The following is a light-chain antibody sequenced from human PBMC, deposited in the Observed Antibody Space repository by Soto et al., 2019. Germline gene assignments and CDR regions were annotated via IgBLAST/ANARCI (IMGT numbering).Light chain of an antibody. CDR3: TSYTSRSNWV. Sequence: HSALTQPASVSGSLGQSLTISCTGTSSDVGLYNHVSWYQQHPGKAPKLMIFEVSDRPSGVSNRFSGSKSGNTASLTISGLQAEDEADYYCTSYTSRSNWVFGGGTKLTVL. V-gene: IGLV2-14*01. CDR2: EVS. J-gene: IGLJ3*02. CDR1: SSDVGLYNH.